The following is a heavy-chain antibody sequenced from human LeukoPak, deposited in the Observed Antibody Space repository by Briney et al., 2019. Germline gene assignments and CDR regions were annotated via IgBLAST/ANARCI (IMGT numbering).Heavy chain of an antibody. V-gene: IGHV4-34*01. J-gene: IGHJ4*02. Sequence: LETLSLTCAVSGVSFNDYYWSWVRQTPGKGLEWIGEINHSGYTNDSPSLKSRVTISIDTSRKQFSLNLRSVTVADTGIYYCTRMTTGHDYWGQGTLVTVSS. D-gene: IGHD4-17*01. CDR2: INHSGYT. CDR3: TRMTTGHDY. CDR1: GVSFNDYY.